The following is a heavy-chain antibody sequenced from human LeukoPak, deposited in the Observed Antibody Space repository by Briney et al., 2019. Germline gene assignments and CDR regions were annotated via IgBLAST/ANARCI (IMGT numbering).Heavy chain of an antibody. Sequence: GGSLRLSCAASGFTFSSYGMHWVRRSPGKGVEWVAFIRYDGSNKYYADSVKGRFTISRDNSKNTLYLQMNSRRAEDTAVYYCAKDWTIRGVIISLDYWGQGTLVTVSS. CDR1: GFTFSSYG. D-gene: IGHD3-10*01. CDR3: AKDWTIRGVIISLDY. J-gene: IGHJ4*02. CDR2: IRYDGSNK. V-gene: IGHV3-30*02.